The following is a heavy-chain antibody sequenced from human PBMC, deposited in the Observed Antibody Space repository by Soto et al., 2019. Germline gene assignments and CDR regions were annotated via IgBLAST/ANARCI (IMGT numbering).Heavy chain of an antibody. CDR1: GYTFTSQN. D-gene: IGHD3-16*02. Sequence: QVQLVQSGAEVKKPGASVKVSCKASGYTFTSQNMHWLRQAPGHGLEWMGVINPSIGTTTYAQKVQGGVTMFRDTCSVKVLMEVSSLRSEDTVVCYCFRYWWGPFGCWGQGTVVTVS. V-gene: IGHV1-46*01. CDR2: INPSIGTT. J-gene: IGHJ4*02. CDR3: FRYWWGPFGC.